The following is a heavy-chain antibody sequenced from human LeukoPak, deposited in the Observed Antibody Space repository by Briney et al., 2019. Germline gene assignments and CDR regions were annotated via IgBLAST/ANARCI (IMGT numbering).Heavy chain of an antibody. CDR3: AADYYYDSSGYPF. Sequence: ASVKVSCKASGFTFTSSAMQWVRHGRGQRLEWIGWIVVSSGNTNYAQKFQERVTITRDMSTSTAYMELSSLRSEDTAVYYCAADYYYDSSGYPFWGQGTLVTVSS. D-gene: IGHD3-22*01. CDR2: IVVSSGNT. J-gene: IGHJ4*02. V-gene: IGHV1-58*02. CDR1: GFTFTSSA.